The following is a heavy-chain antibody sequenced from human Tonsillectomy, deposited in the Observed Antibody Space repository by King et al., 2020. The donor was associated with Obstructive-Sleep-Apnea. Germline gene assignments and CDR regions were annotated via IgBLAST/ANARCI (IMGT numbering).Heavy chain of an antibody. V-gene: IGHV4-31*03. CDR3: AGAGYCSGGSCLYGMDV. CDR2: IYYSGST. D-gene: IGHD2-15*01. Sequence: QLQESGPGLVKPSQTLSLTCTVSGGSISRGGYYWSWILQHPGKGLGWMCYIYYSGSTYYKPSRKSRVTISVDTLRNQFSLKLSSVTAADTAGYYCAGAGYCSGGSCLYGMDVWGQGTTVTVSS. CDR1: GGSISRGGYY. J-gene: IGHJ6*02.